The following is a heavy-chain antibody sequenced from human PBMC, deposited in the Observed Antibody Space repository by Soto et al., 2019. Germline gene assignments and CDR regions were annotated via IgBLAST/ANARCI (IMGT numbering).Heavy chain of an antibody. Sequence: ASVTLSCTVSGSTLTDLSMHWVRQAPGKGLEWMGGFDPEDGETIYAQKFQGRVTMSEDTSTDTAYMELSSLRSEDTAVYYCATAPYYYDSSGYLPFDYWGQGTLVTVSS. CDR3: ATAPYYYDSSGYLPFDY. CDR2: FDPEDGET. V-gene: IGHV1-24*01. D-gene: IGHD3-22*01. CDR1: GSTLTDLS. J-gene: IGHJ4*02.